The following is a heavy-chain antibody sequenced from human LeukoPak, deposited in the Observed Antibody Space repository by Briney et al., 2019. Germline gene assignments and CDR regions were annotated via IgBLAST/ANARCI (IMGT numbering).Heavy chain of an antibody. CDR3: ARRGAFNALNL. D-gene: IGHD2-15*01. J-gene: IGHJ4*02. CDR2: TYYTGKA. CDR1: GGSITSDY. V-gene: IGHV4-59*08. Sequence: SETLSLTCTVSGGSITSDYWSWVRQPPGKGLEWIGYTYYTGKANYNPSLKSRLTMSVDTFRNQFSLKLRSVTAADTGVYYCARRGAFNALNLWGRGTHVTVSS.